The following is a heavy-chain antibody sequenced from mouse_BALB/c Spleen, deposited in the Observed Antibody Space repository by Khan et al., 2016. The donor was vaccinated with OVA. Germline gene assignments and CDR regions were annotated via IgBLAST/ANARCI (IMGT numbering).Heavy chain of an antibody. CDR2: INPSNGGT. Sequence: QVQLKESGAELVKPGASVKLSRKASGYTFTSYYMYWVKQRPGQGLEWIGEINPSNGGTNFNEKFKSKATLTVDKSSSTAYMQLSSLTSEDSAVYYCTRGGYGGFAYWGQGTLVTVSA. D-gene: IGHD3-1*01. CDR3: TRGGYGGFAY. J-gene: IGHJ3*01. CDR1: GYTFTSYY. V-gene: IGHV1S81*02.